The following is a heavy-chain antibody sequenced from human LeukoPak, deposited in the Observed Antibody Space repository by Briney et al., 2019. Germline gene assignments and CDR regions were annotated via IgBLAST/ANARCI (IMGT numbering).Heavy chain of an antibody. V-gene: IGHV4-4*07. CDR3: ARDPFKSSFDS. Sequence: SETLSLTCSVSGDSINDFYWNWIRQAAGKAPEWIGRIYISGSANYNPSLWGRVTMSVDKSSNQFSLRLTSMTAADTAVYYCARDPFKSSFDSWGQGILVTVSS. J-gene: IGHJ4*02. D-gene: IGHD6-6*01. CDR2: IYISGSA. CDR1: GDSINDFY.